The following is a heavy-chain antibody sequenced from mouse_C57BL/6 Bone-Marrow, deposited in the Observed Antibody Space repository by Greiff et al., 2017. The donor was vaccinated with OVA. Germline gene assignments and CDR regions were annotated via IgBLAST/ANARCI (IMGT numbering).Heavy chain of an antibody. J-gene: IGHJ1*03. Sequence: QVQLKESGAELVKPGASVKLSCKASGYTFTSYWMQWVKQRPGQGLEWIGEIDPSDSYTNYNQKFKGKATLTVDTSSSTAYMQLSSLTSEDSAVYYCARAYGNYLRYWYFDVWGTGTTVTVSS. CDR3: ARAYGNYLRYWYFDV. CDR2: IDPSDSYT. D-gene: IGHD2-1*01. CDR1: GYTFTSYW. V-gene: IGHV1-50*01.